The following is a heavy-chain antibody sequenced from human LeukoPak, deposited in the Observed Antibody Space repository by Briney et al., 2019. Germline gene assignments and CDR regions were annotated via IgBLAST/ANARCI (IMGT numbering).Heavy chain of an antibody. D-gene: IGHD1-14*01. CDR2: IAPMFGTS. CDR3: ARDSSEFRSLLFH. Sequence: SVKVSCKASGGIFSRHTISWVRQSPGQGLEWMGGIAPMFGTSNYAQKFQGRVTITADESTSTAYMELSSLRSEDTAVYYCARDSSEFRSLLFHWGQGTLVTASS. V-gene: IGHV1-69*13. J-gene: IGHJ1*01. CDR1: GGIFSRHT.